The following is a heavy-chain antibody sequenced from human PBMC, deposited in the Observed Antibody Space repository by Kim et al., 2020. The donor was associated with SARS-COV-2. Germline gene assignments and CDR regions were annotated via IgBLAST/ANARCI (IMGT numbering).Heavy chain of an antibody. J-gene: IGHJ4*02. D-gene: IGHD1-26*01. V-gene: IGHV1-46*01. CDR3: ARNRDSGFDY. CDR1: GYTFTTYY. Sequence: ASVKVSCKASGYTFTTYYIHWVRQAPGQGLEWVGVIDPSGSNTNNAQRLQGRVTMTKDTSTSTVYMELSTLRSDDTAVYYCARNRDSGFDYWGQGTLVTVPS. CDR2: IDPSGSNT.